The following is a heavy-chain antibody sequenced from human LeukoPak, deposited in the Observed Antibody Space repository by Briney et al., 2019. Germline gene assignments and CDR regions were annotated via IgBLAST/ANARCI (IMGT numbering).Heavy chain of an antibody. CDR1: GFTFSRYA. CDR3: AKATTAIVVDNFFDY. CDR2: ISYDGGNK. V-gene: IGHV3-30*04. D-gene: IGHD3-22*01. J-gene: IGHJ4*02. Sequence: GRSLRLSCAASGFTFSRYAMHWVRQAPGKGLEWVAVISYDGGNKYYADSVKGRFTISRDKSKNTLYLQMNSLRAEDTALYYCAKATTAIVVDNFFDYWGQGTLVSVSS.